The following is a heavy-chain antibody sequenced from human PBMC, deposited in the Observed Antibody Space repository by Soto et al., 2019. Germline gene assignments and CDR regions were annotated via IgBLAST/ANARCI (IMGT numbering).Heavy chain of an antibody. Sequence: EVQLVESGGGLVEPGGSLRLSCAASGITFSNAWMNWVRKAPGKGLEYIGRIRSKTDGGTTEYAAPVEGRFTVSRDDSTNTLYLQMSGLKTEDTAVYYCTTTRPGTNVFDNWGQGTLVTVSS. CDR3: TTTRPGTNVFDN. CDR1: GITFSNAW. V-gene: IGHV3-15*01. CDR2: IRSKTDGGTT. D-gene: IGHD6-13*01. J-gene: IGHJ3*02.